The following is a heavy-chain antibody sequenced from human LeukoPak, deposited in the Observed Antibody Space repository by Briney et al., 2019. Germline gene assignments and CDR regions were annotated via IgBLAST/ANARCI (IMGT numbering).Heavy chain of an antibody. CDR1: GYTFTGYY. Sequence: ASVKVSCKASGYTFTGYYMHWVRQAPGQGLEWMGWINPNSGGTNYAQKFQGWVTMTRDTSISTAYMELSSLRSEDTAVYYCARVAYCGGDCYSALAYWGQGTLVTVSS. CDR3: ARVAYCGGDCYSALAY. V-gene: IGHV1-2*04. J-gene: IGHJ4*02. CDR2: INPNSGGT. D-gene: IGHD2-21*02.